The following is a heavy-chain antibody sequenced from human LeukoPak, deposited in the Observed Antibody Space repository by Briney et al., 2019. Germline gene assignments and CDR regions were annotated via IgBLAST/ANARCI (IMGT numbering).Heavy chain of an antibody. CDR2: IIPILGIA. V-gene: IGHV1-69*04. CDR3: ARGNYYDSSGYSDY. Sequence: GSSVKVSCNASGGTFSSYAISWVRQAPGQGLEWMGRIIPILGIANYAQKFQGRVTITADKSTSTAYMELSSLRSEDTAVYYCARGNYYDSSGYSDYWGQGTLVTVSS. CDR1: GGTFSSYA. J-gene: IGHJ4*02. D-gene: IGHD3-22*01.